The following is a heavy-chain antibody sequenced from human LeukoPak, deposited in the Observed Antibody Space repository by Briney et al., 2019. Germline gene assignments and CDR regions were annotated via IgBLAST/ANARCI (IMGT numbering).Heavy chain of an antibody. J-gene: IGHJ4*02. D-gene: IGHD6-13*01. CDR3: ARGGGDSSSWYFDY. Sequence: PGGSLRLSCAAPGFTLSSYSMTWVRQAPGKGLEWVSSISSSSSYIYYADSVKGRFTISRDNAKNSLYLQMNSLRAEDTALYYCARGGGDSSSWYFDYWGQGTLVTVSS. CDR1: GFTLSSYS. CDR2: ISSSSSYI. V-gene: IGHV3-21*04.